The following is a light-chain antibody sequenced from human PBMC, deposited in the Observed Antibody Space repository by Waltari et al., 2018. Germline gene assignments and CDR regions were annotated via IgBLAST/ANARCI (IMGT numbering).Light chain of an antibody. CDR3: FSFVAANSFV. V-gene: IGLV2-23*01. Sequence: QSALTQPASVSGSPGQSITLSCTGTSNDIGNYDLASWYQQSPGEAPKLLMYGATKRPSGVSNRFSGSKSGKTASLTISGLQTEDEADYYCFSFVAANSFVFGPGTKVTVL. CDR1: SNDIGNYDL. CDR2: GAT. J-gene: IGLJ1*01.